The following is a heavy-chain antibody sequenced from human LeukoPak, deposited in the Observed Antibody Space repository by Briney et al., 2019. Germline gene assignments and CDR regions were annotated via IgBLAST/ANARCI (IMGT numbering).Heavy chain of an antibody. D-gene: IGHD3-10*01. Sequence: GGSLRLSCAASGFTFSSYSMNWVRQAPGKGLEWVAVISYDGSNKYYADSVKGRFTISRDNSKNTLYLQMNSLRAEDTAVYYCAKAPLWFGELFDYWGQGTLVTVSS. V-gene: IGHV3-30*18. J-gene: IGHJ4*02. CDR1: GFTFSSYS. CDR2: ISYDGSNK. CDR3: AKAPLWFGELFDY.